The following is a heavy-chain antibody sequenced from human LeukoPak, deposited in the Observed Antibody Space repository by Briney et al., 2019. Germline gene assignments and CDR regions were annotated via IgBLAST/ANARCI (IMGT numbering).Heavy chain of an antibody. CDR1: GYTFSIYG. V-gene: IGHV1-18*01. CDR2: ISTYNGNT. D-gene: IGHD3-22*01. Sequence: ASVTVSCKASGYTFSIYGICWVRQAPGQGGEWMGWISTYNGNTNYAQKLQDRVTMTTDTSTSTAYMELRSLRSDDTAVYYCARGDRHYYDSSGYSLDYYYGMDVWGQGTTVTVSS. CDR3: ARGDRHYYDSSGYSLDYYYGMDV. J-gene: IGHJ6*02.